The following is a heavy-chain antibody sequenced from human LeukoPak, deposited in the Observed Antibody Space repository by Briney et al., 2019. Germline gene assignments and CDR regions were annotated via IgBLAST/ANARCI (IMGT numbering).Heavy chain of an antibody. Sequence: GGSLRLSCAASGFTFSDYYMSWIRQAPGKGLEWVSYISSSGSTIYYADSVKGRFTISRDNAKNSLYLQMNSLRAEDTAVYYCARDFFYYDSSGYHGAFDIWGQGTMVTVSS. CDR3: ARDFFYYDSSGYHGAFDI. V-gene: IGHV3-11*04. J-gene: IGHJ3*02. CDR1: GFTFSDYY. D-gene: IGHD3-22*01. CDR2: ISSSGSTI.